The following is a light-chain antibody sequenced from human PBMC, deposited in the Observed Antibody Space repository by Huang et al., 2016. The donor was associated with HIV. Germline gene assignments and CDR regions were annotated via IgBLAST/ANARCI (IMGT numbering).Light chain of an antibody. CDR1: QDINRW. CDR3: QQAVSFPLT. Sequence: DIQMTQSPSSVSASVGDRISFTCRASQDINRWLACYQQKTGKAPKLLIYATSTLQGGVPSRFSGRVSGTGFTLTINSLQPEDFATYFCQQAVSFPLTFGGGTKVEIK. J-gene: IGKJ4*01. CDR2: ATS. V-gene: IGKV1-12*01.